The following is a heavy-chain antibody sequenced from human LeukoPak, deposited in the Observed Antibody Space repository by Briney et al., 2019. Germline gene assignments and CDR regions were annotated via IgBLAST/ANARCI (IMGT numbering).Heavy chain of an antibody. CDR2: IGTAGDT. Sequence: GGSLRLSCAASRFTFSSYDMHWVRQATGKGLEWVSAIGTAGDTYYPGSVKGRFTISRENAKNSLYLQMNSLRAGDTAVYYCARASYGGYELDYWGQGTLVTVSS. J-gene: IGHJ4*02. V-gene: IGHV3-13*01. CDR1: RFTFSSYD. CDR3: ARASYGGYELDY. D-gene: IGHD5-12*01.